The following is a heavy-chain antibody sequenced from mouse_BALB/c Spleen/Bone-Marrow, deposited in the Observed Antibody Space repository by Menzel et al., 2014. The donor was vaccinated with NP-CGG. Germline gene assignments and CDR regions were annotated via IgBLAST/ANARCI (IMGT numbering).Heavy chain of an antibody. V-gene: IGHV1S81*02. CDR2: INPSHGRT. J-gene: IGHJ2*02. Sequence: QLPLKQSGADLVQPGASVKLSCKASGYTFTSYWMHWVKQRPGQGLEWIGEINPSHGRTNYNEKFKSKAALTVDKSSSTAYMQLSSLTSEDSAVYYCARDLDDSYYIDYWGQDTSLTVSS. CDR1: GYTFTSYW. CDR3: ARDLDDSYYIDY.